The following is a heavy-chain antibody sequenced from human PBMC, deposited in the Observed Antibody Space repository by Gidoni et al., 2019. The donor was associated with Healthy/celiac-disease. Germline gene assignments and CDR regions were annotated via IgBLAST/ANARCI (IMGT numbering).Heavy chain of an antibody. V-gene: IGHV3-15*01. Sequence: EVQLVESGGGLVKPGGSLRLSCSASGFTLINAWWSWVRQAPGKGLEWVGRIKSKTDGGTTDYAAPVKGRFTISRDDSKNTLYLQMNSLKTEDTAVYYCTTDYYDSSGYYPNWFDPWGQGTLVTVSS. CDR3: TTDYYDSSGYYPNWFDP. J-gene: IGHJ5*02. CDR2: IKSKTDGGTT. D-gene: IGHD3-22*01. CDR1: GFTLINAW.